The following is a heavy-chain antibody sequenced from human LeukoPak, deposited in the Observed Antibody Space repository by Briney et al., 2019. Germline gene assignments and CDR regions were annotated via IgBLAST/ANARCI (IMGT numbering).Heavy chain of an antibody. CDR1: GFTFSSYW. J-gene: IGHJ6*02. D-gene: IGHD3-16*01. Sequence: GGSLRLSCAASGFTFSSYWMNWARQAPGKGLEWVASINHNGNVNYYVDSVKGRYTISRDNAKNSLYLQMSNLRAEDTAVYFCARGGGLDVWGQGATVTVSS. CDR2: INHNGNVN. CDR3: ARGGGLDV. V-gene: IGHV3-7*03.